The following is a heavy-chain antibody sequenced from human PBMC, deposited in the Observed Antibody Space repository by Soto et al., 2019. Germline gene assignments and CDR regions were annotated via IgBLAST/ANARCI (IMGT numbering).Heavy chain of an antibody. Sequence: GGSLRLSCSASGFTFSSYAMHWVRQAPGKGLEYVSAISSNGGSTYYADSVKGRSTISRDNSKNTLYLQMSSLRAEDTAVYYCVKASFQAYYYDSSGYHDYWGQGTLVTVSS. D-gene: IGHD3-22*01. CDR1: GFTFSSYA. V-gene: IGHV3-64D*08. CDR3: VKASFQAYYYDSSGYHDY. J-gene: IGHJ4*02. CDR2: ISSNGGST.